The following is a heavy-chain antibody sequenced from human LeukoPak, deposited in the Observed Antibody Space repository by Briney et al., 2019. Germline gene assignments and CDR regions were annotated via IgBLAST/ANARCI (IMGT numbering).Heavy chain of an antibody. CDR1: GFSVSRYW. V-gene: IGHV3-23*01. D-gene: IGHD3-22*01. Sequence: PGGSLRLSCAASGFSVSRYWMSWVRQAPGEGLEWVSAISGSGGSTYYADSAKGRFTISRDNSKNTLYLQMNSLRAEDTAVYYCTRGYYDNSGYYKLWGQGTLVTVSS. J-gene: IGHJ4*02. CDR3: TRGYYDNSGYYKL. CDR2: ISGSGGST.